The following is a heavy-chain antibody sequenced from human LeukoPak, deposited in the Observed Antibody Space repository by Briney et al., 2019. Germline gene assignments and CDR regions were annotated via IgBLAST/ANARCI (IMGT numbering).Heavy chain of an antibody. V-gene: IGHV4-34*01. J-gene: IGHJ4*02. CDR1: GGSFIGFH. D-gene: IGHD3-3*01. CDR2: INHSGST. CDR3: ARNAASRFASYFDY. Sequence: PSETLSLTCAVYGGSFIGFHWNWIRQPPGKGLEWFGDINHSGSTNYNPSLKSRVTISVDTSKNQFSLKLSSVTAADTAVYYCARNAASRFASYFDYWGQGTLVTVSS.